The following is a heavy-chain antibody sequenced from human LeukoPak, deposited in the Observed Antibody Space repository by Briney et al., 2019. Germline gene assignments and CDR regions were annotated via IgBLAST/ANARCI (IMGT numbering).Heavy chain of an antibody. CDR2: LSYDGNNK. Sequence: GGSLRLSCAASGFTFSTYAMHWVRQAPGKELGWVAVLSYDGNNKHYADSVRGRFTISRDNSKNTLDLQMNSLRADDTAFYYCSRDGGSSGWYYHFDHWGQGTLVTVSS. J-gene: IGHJ4*02. V-gene: IGHV3-30-3*01. D-gene: IGHD6-19*01. CDR1: GFTFSTYA. CDR3: SRDGGSSGWYYHFDH.